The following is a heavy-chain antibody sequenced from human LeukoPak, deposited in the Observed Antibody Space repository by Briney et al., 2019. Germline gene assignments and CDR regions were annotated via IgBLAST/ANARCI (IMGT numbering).Heavy chain of an antibody. J-gene: IGHJ5*02. CDR3: VRASNWNGNWFDP. Sequence: SETLSLTCTVSGGSISSGSYYWSWIRQPAGKGLEWIERIYTSGSTNYNPSLKSRVTISVDTSKNQFSLKLSSVTAADTAVYYCVRASNWNGNWFDPWGQGTLVTVSS. CDR1: GGSISSGSYY. D-gene: IGHD1-20*01. CDR2: IYTSGST. V-gene: IGHV4-61*02.